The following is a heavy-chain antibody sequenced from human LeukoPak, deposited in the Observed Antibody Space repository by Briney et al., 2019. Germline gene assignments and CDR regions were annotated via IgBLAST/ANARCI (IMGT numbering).Heavy chain of an antibody. Sequence: ASVKVSCKASGYTFINNDINWVRQAPGPGHEWMAWIDHKNGNRGYAQNFQGRVTMTTDTSIGTAYMELSSLRSEDTAVYYCARSHTRNGFCGGGRCYPAVWWFDPWGQGTLVTVSS. V-gene: IGHV1-8*01. CDR1: GYTFINND. CDR3: ARSHTRNGFCGGGRCYPAVWWFDP. J-gene: IGHJ5*02. CDR2: IDHKNGNR. D-gene: IGHD2-15*01.